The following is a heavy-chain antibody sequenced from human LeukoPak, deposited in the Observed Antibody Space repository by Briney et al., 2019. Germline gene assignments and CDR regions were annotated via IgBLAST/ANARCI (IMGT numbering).Heavy chain of an antibody. V-gene: IGHV4-39*07. CDR3: ARERERAWAFDI. CDR1: GGSISSNSYY. Sequence: SETLSLTCTVSGGSISSNSYYWGWIRQPPGKGLEWIGSIYYSGSTYYNPSLKSRVTISVDTSKNQFSLKLSSVTAADTAVYYCARERERAWAFDIWGQGTMVTVSS. J-gene: IGHJ3*02. CDR2: IYYSGST.